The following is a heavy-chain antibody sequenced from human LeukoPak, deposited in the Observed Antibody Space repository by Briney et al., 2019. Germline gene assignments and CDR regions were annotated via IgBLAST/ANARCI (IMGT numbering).Heavy chain of an antibody. D-gene: IGHD3-16*01. J-gene: IGHJ5*02. CDR3: ARDPGGAMYINWFDP. CDR2: ISSGSSYI. V-gene: IGHV3-21*01. CDR1: GFAFCGCS. Sequence: GGSLALSCAACGFAFCGCSMNWVRQAPGKGLEWVSSISSGSSYIYYADSVKGRFTISRDNAKNLLYLQMNSLRAEDTAVYYCARDPGGAMYINWFDPWGQGTLVTVSS.